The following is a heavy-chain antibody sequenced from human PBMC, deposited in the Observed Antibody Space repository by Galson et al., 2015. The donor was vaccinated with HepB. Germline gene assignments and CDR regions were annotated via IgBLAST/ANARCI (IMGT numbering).Heavy chain of an antibody. Sequence: GSTYYNPSLKSRVTIYVDTSQNQFSLKLSSVTAADTAVYYCARHKIRKLIAVAGGFGYWGQGTLVTVSS. CDR3: ARHKIRKLIAVAGGFGY. V-gene: IGHV4-39*01. J-gene: IGHJ4*02. D-gene: IGHD6-19*01. CDR2: GST.